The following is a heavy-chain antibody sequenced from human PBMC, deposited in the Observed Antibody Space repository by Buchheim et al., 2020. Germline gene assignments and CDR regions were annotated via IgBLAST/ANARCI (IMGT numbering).Heavy chain of an antibody. D-gene: IGHD3-10*01. CDR1: GFTFSSYW. V-gene: IGHV3-7*01. CDR2: IKQDGSEK. J-gene: IGHJ6*02. CDR3: ARESVSVSYIYYYYGMDV. Sequence: EVQLVESGGGLVQPGGSLRLSCAASGFTFSSYWMSWVRQAPGKGLEWVANIKQDGSEKYYVDSVKGRFTISRDNAKNSLYLQMNSLRAEDTAVYYCARESVSVSYIYYYYGMDVWGQGTT.